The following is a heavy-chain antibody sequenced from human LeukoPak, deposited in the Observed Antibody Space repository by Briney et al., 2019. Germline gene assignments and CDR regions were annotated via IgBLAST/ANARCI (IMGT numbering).Heavy chain of an antibody. CDR2: IYYSGST. Sequence: PSETLSLTCTVSGGSISSYYWSWIRQPPGKGLEWIGYIYYSGSTNYNPSLKSRVAISVDTSKNQFSLKLSSVTAADTAVYYCARGGGRVRDGYNWPPINYGMDVWGQGTTVTVSS. D-gene: IGHD5-24*01. CDR1: GGSISSYY. J-gene: IGHJ6*02. V-gene: IGHV4-59*01. CDR3: ARGGGRVRDGYNWPPINYGMDV.